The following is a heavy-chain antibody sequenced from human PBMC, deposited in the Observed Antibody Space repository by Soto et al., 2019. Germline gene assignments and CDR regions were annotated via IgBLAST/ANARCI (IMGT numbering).Heavy chain of an antibody. V-gene: IGHV1-2*04. CDR3: ARDARGDEAPMDY. Sequence: QVQLVQSGAEVKKPGASVKVSCKASGYTFTDYYMHWVRQAPGQGLEWMGWINPNSGGTNYAQKFQGWVTMTRDTSISTAFMELSRLRSDDTAVYYCARDARGDEAPMDYWGQGTLVTVSS. CDR1: GYTFTDYY. CDR2: INPNSGGT. J-gene: IGHJ4*02. D-gene: IGHD3-10*01.